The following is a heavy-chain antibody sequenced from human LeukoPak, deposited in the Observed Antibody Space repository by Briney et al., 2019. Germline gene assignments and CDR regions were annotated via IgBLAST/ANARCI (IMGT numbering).Heavy chain of an antibody. V-gene: IGHV1-24*01. J-gene: IGHJ4*02. CDR1: GYTLTELS. CDR3: ATIDGHYDSSGY. D-gene: IGHD3-22*01. CDR2: LDPEDGET. Sequence: GASVKVSCKVSGYTLTELSMHWVRQAPGKGLEWMGGLDPEDGETIYAQKFQGRVTMTEETSTDTAYMELSRLRSEDTAVYYCATIDGHYDSSGYWGQGTLVIVSS.